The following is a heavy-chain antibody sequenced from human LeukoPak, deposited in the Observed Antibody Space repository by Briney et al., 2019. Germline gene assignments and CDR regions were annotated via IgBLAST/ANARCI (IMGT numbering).Heavy chain of an antibody. CDR2: ISWNSGSM. Sequence: PGGSLRLSCAASGFTFDDYAMHWVRQAPEKGLEWVSGISWNSGSMGYADSVKGRFTISRDNAKNSLYLQMNSLRAEDMALYYCAKDMVWGSRGWVAFDLWGRGTLVTVSS. V-gene: IGHV3-9*03. J-gene: IGHJ2*01. D-gene: IGHD6-19*01. CDR1: GFTFDDYA. CDR3: AKDMVWGSRGWVAFDL.